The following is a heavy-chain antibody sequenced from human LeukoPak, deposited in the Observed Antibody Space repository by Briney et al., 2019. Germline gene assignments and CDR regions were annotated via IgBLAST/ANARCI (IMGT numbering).Heavy chain of an antibody. V-gene: IGHV4-38-2*02. Sequence: AETLTLTCTVSGHSIINSYYWGWLRHPPGKGLEGIGSIYRTGSTNYNPSLRSRVTISVDTSKNPLSLKLSSVTAADTAVYYCARDQTYSGSGSYTYFDYWGQGILVTVSS. CDR1: GHSIINSYY. J-gene: IGHJ4*02. CDR3: ARDQTYSGSGSYTYFDY. CDR2: IYRTGST. D-gene: IGHD3-10*01.